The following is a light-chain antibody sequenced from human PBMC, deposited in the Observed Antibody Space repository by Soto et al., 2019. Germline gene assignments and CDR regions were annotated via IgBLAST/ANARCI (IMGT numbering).Light chain of an antibody. CDR3: QKYRSAPSLT. V-gene: IGKV1-27*01. Sequence: DFLMTQSPSSLSASVGDRVTITCRASQGIGNFLAWYQHKPGKVPKLLIYGASSLQSGVPSRFSGSGSGTDFTLTISSLQPEDVATYYCQKYRSAPSLTFGGGTKVVIK. CDR2: GAS. CDR1: QGIGNF. J-gene: IGKJ4*01.